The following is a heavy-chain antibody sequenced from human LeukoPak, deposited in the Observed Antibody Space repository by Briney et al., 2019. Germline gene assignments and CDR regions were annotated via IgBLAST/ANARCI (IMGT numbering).Heavy chain of an antibody. CDR1: GGSISSSSYY. CDR2: IYYSGST. J-gene: IGHJ4*02. D-gene: IGHD2-15*01. V-gene: IGHV4-39*07. CDR3: ATRTPLSGTFDY. Sequence: SETLSLTCTVSGGSISSSSYYWGWIRQPPGKGLEWIGSIYYSGSTYYNPSLKSRVTISVDTSKNQFSLKLSSVTAADTAVYYCATRTPLSGTFDYWGQGTLVTVSS.